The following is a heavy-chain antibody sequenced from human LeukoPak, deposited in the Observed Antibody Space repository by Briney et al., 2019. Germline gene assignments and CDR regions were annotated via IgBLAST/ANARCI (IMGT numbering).Heavy chain of an antibody. CDR2: IYSGGST. V-gene: IGHV3-53*01. CDR3: ARDSDGDYFDY. D-gene: IGHD4-17*01. J-gene: IGHJ4*02. CDR1: GFTVSSNY. Sequence: GGSLRLSRAASGFTVSSNYMSWVRQAPGKGLEWVSVIYSGGSTYYADSVKGRFTISRDNSKNTLYLQMNSLRAEDTAVYYCARDSDGDYFDYWGQGTLVTVSS.